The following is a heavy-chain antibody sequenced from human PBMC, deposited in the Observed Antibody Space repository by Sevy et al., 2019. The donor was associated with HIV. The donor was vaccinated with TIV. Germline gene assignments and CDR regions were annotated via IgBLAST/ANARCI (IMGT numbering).Heavy chain of an antibody. CDR1: GFTFSSYS. CDR3: ARLSGYSSSWSYFDY. D-gene: IGHD6-13*01. CDR2: ISSSTI. V-gene: IGHV3-48*01. J-gene: IGHJ4*02. Sequence: GGSLRLSCAASGFTFSSYSMNWVRQAPGKGLEWVSYISSSTIYYEDSVKGRFTISRDNAKNSLYLQMNSLRAEDTAVYYGARLSGYSSSWSYFDYWGQGTLVTVSS.